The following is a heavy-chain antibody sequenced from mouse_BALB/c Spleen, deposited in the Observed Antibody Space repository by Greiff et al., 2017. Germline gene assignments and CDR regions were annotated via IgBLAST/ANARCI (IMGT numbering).Heavy chain of an antibody. V-gene: IGHV7-3*02. J-gene: IGHJ2*01. D-gene: IGHD2-10*02. CDR2: IRNKANGYTT. CDR3: ARDMKYGNFFDY. CDR1: GFTFTDYY. Sequence: EVMLVESGGGLVQPGGSLRLSCATSGFTFTDYYMSWVRQPPGKALEWLGFIRNKANGYTTEYSASVKGRFTISRDNSQSILYLQMNTLRAEDSATYYCARDMKYGNFFDYWGQGTTLTVSS.